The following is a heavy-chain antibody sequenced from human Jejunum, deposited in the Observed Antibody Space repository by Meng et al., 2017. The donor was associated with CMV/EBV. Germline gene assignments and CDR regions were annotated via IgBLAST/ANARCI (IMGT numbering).Heavy chain of an antibody. V-gene: IGHV4-59*10. CDR3: ARESGSYYWFDP. CDR1: AGPISGYY. J-gene: IGHJ5*02. CDR2: IYTSGST. Sequence: HVHLQRWGEGRFKPSETLSLTCFVAAGPISGYYWSWIRQPAGKGLEWIGRIYTSGSTHYNPSIKSRLTMSVDLAKNQISLKLSSVTAADTAVYYCARESGSYYWFDPWGQGTLVTVSS. D-gene: IGHD1-26*01.